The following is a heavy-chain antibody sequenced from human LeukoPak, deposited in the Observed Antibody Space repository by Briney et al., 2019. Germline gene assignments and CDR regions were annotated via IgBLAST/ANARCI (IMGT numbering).Heavy chain of an antibody. Sequence: GGSLRLSCAASGFTFIDYDMHWVRQVIGKGLEWVSAIGIRGDTHYSGSVKGRFTISGENAESSLYLQMNSLRAEDTAVYYCARGGIQVSGIDEFDYWGQGTLVTVSS. V-gene: IGHV3-13*01. CDR1: GFTFIDYD. D-gene: IGHD6-19*01. J-gene: IGHJ4*02. CDR2: IGIRGDT. CDR3: ARGGIQVSGIDEFDY.